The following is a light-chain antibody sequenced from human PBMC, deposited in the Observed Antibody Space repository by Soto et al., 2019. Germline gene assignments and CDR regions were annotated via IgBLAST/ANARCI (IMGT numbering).Light chain of an antibody. CDR1: QGINNY. CDR2: AAS. V-gene: IGKV1-27*01. Sequence: DIQMTQSPSSLSASVGDRVTVTCRASQGINNYLAWHQHKPGEVPNLLIYAASTLHSGVPSRFSGSGSGTDFTLTISSLQPEDGATGYFQKYDSDRYAFGSRTKVDIK. J-gene: IGKJ3*01. CDR3: QKYDSDRYA.